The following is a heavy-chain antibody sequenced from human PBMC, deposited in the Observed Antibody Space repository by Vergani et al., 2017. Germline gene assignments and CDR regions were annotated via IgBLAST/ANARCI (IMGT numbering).Heavy chain of an antibody. Sequence: EVQLVESGGGLVKPGGSLRLSCAASGFTFSSYSMNWVRQAPGKGLEWVSSISSSSSYIYYADSVKGRCTISRDNAKNSMYLQMNSLRAEDTAVYYCAREQPLAYSSGWEAPLGMDVWGQGTTVTVSS. J-gene: IGHJ6*02. CDR1: GFTFSSYS. CDR2: ISSSSSYI. V-gene: IGHV3-21*01. D-gene: IGHD6-19*01. CDR3: AREQPLAYSSGWEAPLGMDV.